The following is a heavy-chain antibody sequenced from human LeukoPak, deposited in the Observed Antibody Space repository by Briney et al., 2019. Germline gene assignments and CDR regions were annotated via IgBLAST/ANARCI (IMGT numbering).Heavy chain of an antibody. CDR1: GGSISSGGYY. V-gene: IGHV4-61*08. CDR3: ARGGIAVAGAYYFDY. J-gene: IGHJ4*02. D-gene: IGHD6-19*01. Sequence: PSETLSLTCTVSGGSISSGGYYWSWIRQHPGKGLEWIGYIYYSGSTNYNPSLKSRVTISVDTSKNQFSLKLSSVTAADTAVYYCARGGIAVAGAYYFDYWGQGTLVTVSS. CDR2: IYYSGST.